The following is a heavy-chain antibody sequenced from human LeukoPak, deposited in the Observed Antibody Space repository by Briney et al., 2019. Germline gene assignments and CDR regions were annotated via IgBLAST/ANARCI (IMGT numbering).Heavy chain of an antibody. CDR2: IYSGGNT. Sequence: GGSLRLSCTVSGFTLSSNSMSWVRQAPGKGLEWVSFIYSGGNTHYSDSVKGRFTISRDNSKNTLYLQMNSLRVEDTAVYYCARRAGEYSHPYDYWGQGTLVTVSS. CDR3: ARRAGEYSHPYDY. CDR1: GFTLSSNS. D-gene: IGHD4-17*01. V-gene: IGHV3-53*01. J-gene: IGHJ4*02.